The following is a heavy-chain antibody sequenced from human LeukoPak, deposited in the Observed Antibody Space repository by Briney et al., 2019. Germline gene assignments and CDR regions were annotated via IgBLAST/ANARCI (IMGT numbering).Heavy chain of an antibody. V-gene: IGHV3-66*01. CDR2: LYSGGST. D-gene: IGHD3-22*01. CDR3: ARSSAEFYSDSSGYYPDS. CDR1: GFTVSSNY. Sequence: PGGSLRLSCAASGFTVSSNYMSWVRQAPGKGLQWVSVLYSGGSTYYADSVKGRFTISRDDSKNTLYLQMNSLRAEDTAVYYCARSSAEFYSDSSGYYPDSWGQGTLVTVSS. J-gene: IGHJ5*01.